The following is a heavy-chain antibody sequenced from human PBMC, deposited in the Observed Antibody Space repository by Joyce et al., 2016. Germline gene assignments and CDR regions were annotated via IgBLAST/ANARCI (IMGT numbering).Heavy chain of an antibody. V-gene: IGHV3-21*01. CDR2: LSSSSSYI. J-gene: IGHJ4*02. Sequence: EVQLVESGGGLVKPGGSLRLSCAASGFTFSSYSMSWVRQAPGKGLEWVSSLSSSSSYIKYTDSVKGRFTISRDNAKNSLYLLTNSLRVEDTAVYYCARSSYTNGIFDYWGQGTLVTVSS. D-gene: IGHD2-8*01. CDR3: ARSSYTNGIFDY. CDR1: GFTFSSYS.